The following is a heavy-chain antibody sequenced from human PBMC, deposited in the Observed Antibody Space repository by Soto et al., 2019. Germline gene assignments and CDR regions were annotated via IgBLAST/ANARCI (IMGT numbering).Heavy chain of an antibody. D-gene: IGHD7-27*01. Sequence: QVQLQESGPGLVKPSQTLSLTCTVSGGSISTVDYWWSWIRQSPDMGLEWIGHIYDGGRTYNNPSLESRVTMSVHTSKSQLSLTLSSVSAAVTAVYYCARGPSGDKVDSWGQGTLVIVSS. CDR1: GGSISTVDYW. V-gene: IGHV4-30-4*01. CDR2: IYDGGRT. CDR3: ARGPSGDKVDS. J-gene: IGHJ4*02.